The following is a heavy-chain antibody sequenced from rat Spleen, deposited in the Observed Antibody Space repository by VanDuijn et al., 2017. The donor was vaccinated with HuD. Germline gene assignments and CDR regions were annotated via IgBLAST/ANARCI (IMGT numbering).Heavy chain of an antibody. D-gene: IGHD1-10*01. Sequence: EVQLVESGGGLVQPGRSLKLSCAASGFTFSNYDMAWVRQAPTQGLEWVASIRTSGGTTYYRDSVKGRFTVSRDNAKSTLYLQMNNLRSEDTAMYYCARTTTRVPFDYWGQGVMVTVSS. CDR1: GFTFSNYD. CDR3: ARTTTRVPFDY. CDR2: IRTSGGTT. V-gene: IGHV5-25*01. J-gene: IGHJ2*01.